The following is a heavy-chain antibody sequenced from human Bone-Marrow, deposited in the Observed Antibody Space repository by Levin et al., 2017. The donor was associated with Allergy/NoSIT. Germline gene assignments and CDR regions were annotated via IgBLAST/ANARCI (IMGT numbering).Heavy chain of an antibody. J-gene: IGHJ4*02. CDR1: GGSISSTDYC. CDR2: ISYSGTT. Sequence: PSETLSLTCAVSGGSISSTDYCWGWIRQPPGKGLEWIGSISYSGTTYYNPSLKSRVTISVDTSKIQFSLKLSSVTAADSAVYYCARLGVRAARLGDSWGQGTLVTVSS. V-gene: IGHV4-39*01. CDR3: ARLGVRAARLGDS. D-gene: IGHD6-6*01.